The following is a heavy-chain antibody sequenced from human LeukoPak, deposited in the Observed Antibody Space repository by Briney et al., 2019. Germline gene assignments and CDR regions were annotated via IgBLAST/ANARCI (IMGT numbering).Heavy chain of an antibody. CDR2: ISAYNGNT. J-gene: IGHJ6*01. Sequence: ASVKVSCMASGYTFTSYGISWVRPAPGQGLDWMGCISAYNGNTNYAQKLQGRVTMTTDTSTSTAYMELRSLRSDDTAVYYCARNQFQSPGSEYGVYYYYGMDVWGQGTPVTVSS. CDR3: ARNQFQSPGSEYGVYYYYGMDV. D-gene: IGHD2/OR15-2a*01. CDR1: GYTFTSYG. V-gene: IGHV1-18*01.